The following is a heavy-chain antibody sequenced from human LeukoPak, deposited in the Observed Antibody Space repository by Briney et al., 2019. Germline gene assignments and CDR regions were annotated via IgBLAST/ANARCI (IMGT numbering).Heavy chain of an antibody. J-gene: IGHJ6*03. CDR1: GVSITSYY. Sequence: SETLSLTCTVSGVSITSYYWSWIRQPPGKGLEWIGFIYYSGSTNYKPSLKSRVTISVDTSKNQFSLKLSSVTAADTAVYYCARETSQKGAHYMDVWGKGTTVTISS. V-gene: IGHV4-59*01. D-gene: IGHD3-16*01. CDR2: IYYSGST. CDR3: ARETSQKGAHYMDV.